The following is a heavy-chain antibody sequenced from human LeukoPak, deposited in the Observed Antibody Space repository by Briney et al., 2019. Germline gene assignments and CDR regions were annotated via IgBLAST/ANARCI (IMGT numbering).Heavy chain of an antibody. D-gene: IGHD6-19*01. Sequence: GGSLRLSCTASGFTFGDYAMSWVRPAPGKGLEWVGFIRSKAYGGTTEYAASVKGRFTISRDDSKSIAYLQMNSLKTEDTAVYYCTRCIAVAGSFWFDPWGQGALVTVSS. J-gene: IGHJ5*02. CDR1: GFTFGDYA. CDR3: TRCIAVAGSFWFDP. V-gene: IGHV3-49*04. CDR2: IRSKAYGGTT.